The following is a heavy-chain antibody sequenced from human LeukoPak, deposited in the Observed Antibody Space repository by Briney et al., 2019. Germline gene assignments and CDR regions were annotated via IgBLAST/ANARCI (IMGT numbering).Heavy chain of an antibody. CDR2: INHSGST. CDR1: GGSFSGYY. CDR3: ARLTKNDSGSFRFGKKKRGYMDV. D-gene: IGHD3-10*01. J-gene: IGHJ6*03. V-gene: IGHV4-34*01. Sequence: SETLSLTCAVYGGSFSGYYWTWIRQPPGKGLEWIGEINHSGSTNYNPSLKSRVTISVDTSMNQFSLKLSSVTAADTAVYYCARLTKNDSGSFRFGKKKRGYMDVWGKGTTVTISS.